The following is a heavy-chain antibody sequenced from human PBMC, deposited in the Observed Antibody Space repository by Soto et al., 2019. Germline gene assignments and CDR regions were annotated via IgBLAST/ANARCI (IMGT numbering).Heavy chain of an antibody. J-gene: IGHJ5*02. V-gene: IGHV3-21*01. CDR2: ISSSSSYI. Sequence: EVQLVESGGGLVKPGGSLRLSCAASGFTFSSYSMNWVRQAPGKGLEWVSSISSSSSYIYYADSVKGRFTISRDNAKNSLYLQMNSLRAEDTAVYYCARDGVVVVAATVPNWFDPWGQGTLVTVSS. D-gene: IGHD2-15*01. CDR3: ARDGVVVVAATVPNWFDP. CDR1: GFTFSSYS.